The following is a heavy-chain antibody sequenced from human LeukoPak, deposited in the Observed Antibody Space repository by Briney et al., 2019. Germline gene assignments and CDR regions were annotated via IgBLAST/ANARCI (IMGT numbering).Heavy chain of an antibody. V-gene: IGHV4-34*01. Sequence: SGTLSLTCAVYGGSFSGYYWSWIRQPPGKGLEWIGEINHSGSTNYNPSLKSRDTISVDASKNQFSLKLSSVTAADTAVYYCARALGYCSSTSCYEGPLAFDIWGQGTMVTVSS. CDR2: INHSGST. J-gene: IGHJ3*02. D-gene: IGHD2-2*01. CDR3: ARALGYCSSTSCYEGPLAFDI. CDR1: GGSFSGYY.